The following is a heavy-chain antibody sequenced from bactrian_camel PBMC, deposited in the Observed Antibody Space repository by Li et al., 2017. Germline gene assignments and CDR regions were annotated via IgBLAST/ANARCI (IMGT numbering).Heavy chain of an antibody. CDR1: GSTYS. V-gene: IGHV3S53*01. CDR2: ISTSGSK. D-gene: IGHD1*01. Sequence: HVQLVESGGGSAQAGGSLRLSCAASGSTYSMGWFRQAPGREREGVAVISTSGSKWIDESVAGRFAISRDSASNTVHLQMNSLKPEDSAMYYCALGRSCTLTRADVYPHWGQGTQVTVS. CDR3: ALGRSCTLTRADVYPH. J-gene: IGHJ4*01.